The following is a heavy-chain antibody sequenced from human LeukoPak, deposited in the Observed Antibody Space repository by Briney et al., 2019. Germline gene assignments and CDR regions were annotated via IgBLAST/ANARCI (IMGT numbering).Heavy chain of an antibody. CDR3: ARDLHYYAAMDV. V-gene: IGHV3-23*01. CDR1: GFTFSAYA. J-gene: IGHJ6*02. D-gene: IGHD3-10*01. CDR2: IGSDNKP. Sequence: GGSLRLSCEASGFTFSAYAMTWVRQAPGKGLEWVSSIGSDNKPHYSESVKGRFAISRDNSKNTLFLQLNSLRAEDTALYYCARDLHYYAAMDVWGQGTTVTVPS.